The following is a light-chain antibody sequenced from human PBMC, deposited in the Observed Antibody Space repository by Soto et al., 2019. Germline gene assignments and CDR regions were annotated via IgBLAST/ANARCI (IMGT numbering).Light chain of an antibody. CDR2: KAS. CDR1: QSINSW. Sequence: DIQMTQSPSTLSASVGDRVTITCRASQSINSWLAWYQQKPGKDPKLLIYKASSLQNGVSSRFSGSGSGTEFTLTIRGLQPEAFAPYYCQQDHIFPLAFGGGTKVEIK. J-gene: IGKJ4*01. V-gene: IGKV1-5*03. CDR3: QQDHIFPLA.